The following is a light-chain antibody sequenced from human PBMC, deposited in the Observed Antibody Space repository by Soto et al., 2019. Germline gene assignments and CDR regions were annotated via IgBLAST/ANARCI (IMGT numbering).Light chain of an antibody. V-gene: IGKV3-15*01. Sequence: EVVMTQSPATLSVSPGERATLSCRASQSVNANLAWYQQKAGQAPRLLIHGASTRATGIPARFSGSGFGTEFILTISSLQSEDFAVYYCQQYNTWLWTFGQGTKVEIK. J-gene: IGKJ1*01. CDR3: QQYNTWLWT. CDR2: GAS. CDR1: QSVNAN.